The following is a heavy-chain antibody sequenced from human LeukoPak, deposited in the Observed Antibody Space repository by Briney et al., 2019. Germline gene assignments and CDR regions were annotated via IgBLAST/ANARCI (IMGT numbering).Heavy chain of an antibody. J-gene: IGHJ4*02. CDR1: GGSISSGSYY. V-gene: IGHV4-61*02. CDR2: IYTSGST. D-gene: IGHD6-19*01. CDR3: ARPNRRTSRSSGWYFAGKYYFDY. Sequence: RPSETLSLTCTVSGGSISSGSYYWSWIRQPAGKGLEWIGRIYTSGSTNYNPSLKSRVTISVDTSKNQFSLKLSSVTAADTAVYYCARPNRRTSRSSGWYFAGKYYFDYWGQGTLVTVSS.